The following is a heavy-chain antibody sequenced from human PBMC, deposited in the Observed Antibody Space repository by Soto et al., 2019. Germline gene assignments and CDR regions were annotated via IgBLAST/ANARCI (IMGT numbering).Heavy chain of an antibody. D-gene: IGHD6-13*01. J-gene: IGHJ3*02. CDR2: ISSSSNYI. CDR1: GFTFSSYT. V-gene: IGHV3-21*01. Sequence: GGSLRLSCAASGFTFSSYTINWVRQAPGKGLEWVSSISSSSNYIYQADSVKGRFTISRDNAKNSLFLQMNSLRVEDTAVYYCARLQLVHDAFDIWGQGTMVTVSS. CDR3: ARLQLVHDAFDI.